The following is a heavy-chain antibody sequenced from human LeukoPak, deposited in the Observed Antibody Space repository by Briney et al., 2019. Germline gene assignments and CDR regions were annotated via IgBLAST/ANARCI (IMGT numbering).Heavy chain of an antibody. CDR3: TKSVRSIWWGGAYYFDY. Sequence: PGGSLRLSCAASGFTFRSYAMSSVRQAPGKGRGWVSVISGSGDSTDYADSVKGRFSISRDNSKNTLYLQMNSLRAEDTAVYYCTKSVRSIWWGGAYYFDYWGQGALVTVSS. J-gene: IGHJ4*02. CDR2: ISGSGDST. D-gene: IGHD6-13*01. V-gene: IGHV3-23*01. CDR1: GFTFRSYA.